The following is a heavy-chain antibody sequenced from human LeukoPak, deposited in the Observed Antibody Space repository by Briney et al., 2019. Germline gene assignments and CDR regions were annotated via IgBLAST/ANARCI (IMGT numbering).Heavy chain of an antibody. CDR1: GGSFSGYY. CDR2: INHSGST. V-gene: IGHV4-34*01. Sequence: SETLSLTCAVYGGSFSGYYWSWIRQPPGKGLEWIGEINHSGSTNYNPSLKSRVTISVDTSKNQFPLKLSSVTAADTAVYYCARAPPGAYVAVGWFDPWGQGTLVTVSS. CDR3: ARAPPGAYVAVGWFDP. D-gene: IGHD3-16*01. J-gene: IGHJ5*02.